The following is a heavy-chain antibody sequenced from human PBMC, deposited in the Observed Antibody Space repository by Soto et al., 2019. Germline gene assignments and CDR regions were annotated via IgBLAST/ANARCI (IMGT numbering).Heavy chain of an antibody. J-gene: IGHJ3*02. CDR2: ISWNSGSI. Sequence: GGSLRLSCAASGFTFDDYAMHWVRQAPGKGLEWVSGISWNSGSIGYAESVKGRFTISRDNAKNSLYLQMNSLRAEDAALYYCAKGSESWATVVTDAFDIWGQGTMVTVSS. D-gene: IGHD4-17*01. CDR3: AKGSESWATVVTDAFDI. V-gene: IGHV3-9*01. CDR1: GFTFDDYA.